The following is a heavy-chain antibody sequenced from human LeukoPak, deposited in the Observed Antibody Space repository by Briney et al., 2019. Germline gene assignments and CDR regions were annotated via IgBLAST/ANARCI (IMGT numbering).Heavy chain of an antibody. CDR1: GGSFSGYY. J-gene: IGHJ4*02. D-gene: IGHD1-1*01. Sequence: PSETLSLTCAVYGGSFSGYYWSWIRQPPGKGLEWIGEINHSGSTNYNPSLKSRVTISVDTSKNQFPLKLSSVTAADTAVYYCARTNWTVDYWGQGTLVTVSS. V-gene: IGHV4-34*01. CDR2: INHSGST. CDR3: ARTNWTVDY.